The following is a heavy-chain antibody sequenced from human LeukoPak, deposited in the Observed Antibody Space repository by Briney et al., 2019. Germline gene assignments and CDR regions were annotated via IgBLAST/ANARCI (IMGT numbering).Heavy chain of an antibody. Sequence: GGSLRLSCAASGFTVSNNYMTWVRQAPGKGLEWVANINQDGSAKYYVDSVKGRFTISRDNAKNSMYLQMNRLRVEDTAVYYCARWEIRGTAHQLDYWGQGTLVTVSS. J-gene: IGHJ4*02. CDR1: GFTVSNNY. D-gene: IGHD1-7*01. CDR2: INQDGSAK. CDR3: ARWEIRGTAHQLDY. V-gene: IGHV3-7*01.